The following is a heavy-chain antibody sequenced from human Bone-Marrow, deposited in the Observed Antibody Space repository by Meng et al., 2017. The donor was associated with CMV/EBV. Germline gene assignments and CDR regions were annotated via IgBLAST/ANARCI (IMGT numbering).Heavy chain of an antibody. CDR1: GGSISGYY. CDR2: IYYNGMT. J-gene: IGHJ5*02. D-gene: IGHD2-2*01. V-gene: IGHV4-59*01. Sequence: SETLSLTCTVSGGSISGYYWTWVRQPPGKGLEWIGFIYYNGMTNYNPSLKSRVTIAIDSSKNQFSLTLSSVTTADTAVYYCARMLGYRGECRHSGCYWLHPWGQGTLVTVSS. CDR3: ARMLGYRGECRHSGCYWLHP.